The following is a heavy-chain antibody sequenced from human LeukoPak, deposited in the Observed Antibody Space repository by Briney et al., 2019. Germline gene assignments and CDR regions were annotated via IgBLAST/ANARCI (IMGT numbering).Heavy chain of an antibody. CDR1: GFTFDDYA. J-gene: IGHJ4*02. D-gene: IGHD4-17*01. V-gene: IGHV3-9*01. Sequence: GRSLRLSCAASGFTFDDYAMHWVRQAPGKGLEWVSGISWNSGSIGYADSVKGRFTISRDNAKNSLYLQMNSLRAEDTALYYCATAHGDSRRGDYFDYWGQGTLVTVSS. CDR2: ISWNSGSI. CDR3: ATAHGDSRRGDYFDY.